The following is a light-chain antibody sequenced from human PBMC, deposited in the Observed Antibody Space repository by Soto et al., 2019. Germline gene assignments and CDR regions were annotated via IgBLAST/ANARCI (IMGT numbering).Light chain of an antibody. Sequence: AIQLTQSPSSLSASVVDRVTITCRASQDIAIYLAWYQQKPGKTPNLLIYDASSLESGVPSRFSGSGSVTDFTLTISSLEPEDFAVYYCQQRSNWPPLISFGQGTRLEIK. CDR2: DAS. J-gene: IGKJ5*01. CDR3: QQRSNWPPLIS. CDR1: QDIAIY. V-gene: IGKV1D-13*01.